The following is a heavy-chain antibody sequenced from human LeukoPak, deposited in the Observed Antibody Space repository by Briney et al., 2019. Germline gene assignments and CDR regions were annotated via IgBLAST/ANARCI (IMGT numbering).Heavy chain of an antibody. CDR3: ASTIWFGELFYFDP. D-gene: IGHD3-10*01. Sequence: PSETLSLTCTVSGGSISSSSYYWGWIRQPPGRGLEWIGSIYYSGSTYYNPSLKSRVTISVDTSKNQFSLKLSSVTAADTAVYYCASTIWFGELFYFDPWGQGTLVTVSS. CDR2: IYYSGST. V-gene: IGHV4-39*01. CDR1: GGSISSSSYY. J-gene: IGHJ5*02.